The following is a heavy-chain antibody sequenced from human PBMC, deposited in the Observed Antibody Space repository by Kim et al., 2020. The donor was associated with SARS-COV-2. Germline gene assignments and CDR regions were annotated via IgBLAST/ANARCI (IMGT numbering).Heavy chain of an antibody. Sequence: RVTISVDTSKNQFSLKLSSVTAADTAVYYCARESGKDYYDSSGYVEGFDYWGQGTLVTVSS. D-gene: IGHD3-22*01. CDR3: ARESGKDYYDSSGYVEGFDY. J-gene: IGHJ4*02. V-gene: IGHV4-34*01.